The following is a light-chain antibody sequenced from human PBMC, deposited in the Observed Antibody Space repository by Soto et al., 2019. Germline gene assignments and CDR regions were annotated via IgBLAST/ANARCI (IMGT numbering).Light chain of an antibody. Sequence: DIQITQSPSTLSGSVGDRVTITCRASQTISSWLAWYQQKPGKAAKLLIYKASTLKSGVPSRFSGGGAGTEFTLTISSLQTDAFATYYCQHYNSYSEALGKGTRVDI. CDR2: KAS. CDR3: QHYNSYSEA. V-gene: IGKV1-5*03. J-gene: IGKJ1*01. CDR1: QTISSW.